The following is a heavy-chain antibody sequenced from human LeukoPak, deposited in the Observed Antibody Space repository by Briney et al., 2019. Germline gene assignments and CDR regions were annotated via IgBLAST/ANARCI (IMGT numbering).Heavy chain of an antibody. V-gene: IGHV1-3*01. CDR1: GYTFTSYA. CDR3: ARILLRYCSITSCSFGF. J-gene: IGHJ5*01. CDR2: INAGNGNT. D-gene: IGHD2-2*01. Sequence: ASVKVSCKASGYTFTSYAMHWVRQAPGQRLEWMGWINAGNGNTKYSQKFQGRVTITRDTSASTAYMELSSLRSEDTAVYCCARILLRYCSITSCSFGFWGQGTLVTVSS.